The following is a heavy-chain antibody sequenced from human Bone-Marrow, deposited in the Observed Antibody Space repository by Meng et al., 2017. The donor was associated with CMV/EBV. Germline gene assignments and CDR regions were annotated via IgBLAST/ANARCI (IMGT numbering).Heavy chain of an antibody. Sequence: GSFSGHYWSWIRQPPGKGLEWIGEINHSGSTNYNPSLKSRVTISVDTSKNQFSLKLSSVTAADTAVYYCARGSRYRYSSSWSHFDYWGQGTLVTVSS. V-gene: IGHV4-34*01. CDR2: INHSGST. J-gene: IGHJ4*02. D-gene: IGHD6-13*01. CDR3: ARGSRYRYSSSWSHFDY. CDR1: GSFSGHY.